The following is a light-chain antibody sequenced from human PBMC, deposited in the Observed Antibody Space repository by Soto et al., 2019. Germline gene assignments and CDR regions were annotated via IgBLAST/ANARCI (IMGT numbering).Light chain of an antibody. V-gene: IGLV2-14*01. J-gene: IGLJ3*02. CDR1: SSDVGGHNY. CDR3: ISFTSSSTLEV. CDR2: DVS. Sequence: QSALTQPASVSGSPGQSITISCTGSSSDVGGHNYVSWYQQHLGKAPKLIISDVSNRPSGVSNRFSGSKSGNTASLTISGLRAEDEADYYCISFTSSSTLEVFGGGTKLTVL.